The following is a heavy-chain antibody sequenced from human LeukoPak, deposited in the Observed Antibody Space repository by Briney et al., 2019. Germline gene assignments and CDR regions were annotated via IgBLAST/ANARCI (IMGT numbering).Heavy chain of an antibody. Sequence: SETLSLTCTVSGGSISSGGYYWSWMRQHPGKGLEWIGYIYYSGSTYYNPSLKSRVTISVDTSKNQFPLKLSSVTAADTAVYYCARDSAAGTVWGPFYYYGMDVWGQGTTVTVSS. CDR1: GGSISSGGYY. CDR3: ARDSAAGTVWGPFYYYGMDV. D-gene: IGHD6-13*01. CDR2: IYYSGST. V-gene: IGHV4-31*03. J-gene: IGHJ6*02.